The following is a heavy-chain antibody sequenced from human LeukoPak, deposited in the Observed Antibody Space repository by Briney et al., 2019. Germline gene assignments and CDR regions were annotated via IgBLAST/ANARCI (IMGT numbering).Heavy chain of an antibody. J-gene: IGHJ4*01. D-gene: IGHD1-7*01. V-gene: IGHV4-39*01. CDR3: AAAAWGTLDF. CDR1: GGSISSSSYY. Sequence: SETLSLTCTVSGGSISSSSYYWVWIRQPPGKGLEWIGSMYYSGNTYYNPSLKSRVAISADTSKNRFSLKLNSVTAADTALYYCAAAAWGTLDFWGQEPWSPSPQ. CDR2: MYYSGNT.